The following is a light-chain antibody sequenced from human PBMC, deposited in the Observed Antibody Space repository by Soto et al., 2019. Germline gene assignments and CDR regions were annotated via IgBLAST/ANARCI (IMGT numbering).Light chain of an antibody. CDR1: QSVTTN. CDR2: GAS. CDR3: QQYNTYST. V-gene: IGKV3-15*01. Sequence: EVVMTQSPATLSVSPGERVTFSCRASQSVTTNLAWYQHKPGQSPRLLISGASTGASGIPPRFSGSGSGTEFTLTISSLQPDDFATYYCQQYNTYSTFGQGTRLEIK. J-gene: IGKJ5*01.